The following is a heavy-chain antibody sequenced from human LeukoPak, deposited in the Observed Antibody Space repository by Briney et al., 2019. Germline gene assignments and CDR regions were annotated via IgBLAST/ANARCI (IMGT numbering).Heavy chain of an antibody. CDR3: AKMEWSSTSCFQS. V-gene: IGHV3-23*01. J-gene: IGHJ5*02. D-gene: IGHD2-2*01. CDR2: ISSSGGST. Sequence: GGSLRLSCAASGFTFSSYAMSWVRQAPGKGLEWVSGISSSGGSTYYADSVKGRFTISRDNSKNTLYLQMNSLRAEDTAVYYCAKMEWSSTSCFQSWGQGTLVTVSS. CDR1: GFTFSSYA.